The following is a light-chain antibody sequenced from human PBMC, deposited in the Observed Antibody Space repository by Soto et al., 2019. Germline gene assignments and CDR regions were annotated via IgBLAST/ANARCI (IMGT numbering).Light chain of an antibody. Sequence: QSVLTQPPSVSGAPGQRVTISCTGSSSNIGAGYDVHWYQQLPGTAPKVLIYDKNSRPSGVPDRFADSKSGTSASLAISSLQADDEANYYCQCFDSSLSGWVFGGGTKLPVL. J-gene: IGLJ3*02. CDR1: SSNIGAGYD. CDR3: QCFDSSLSGWV. V-gene: IGLV1-40*01. CDR2: DKN.